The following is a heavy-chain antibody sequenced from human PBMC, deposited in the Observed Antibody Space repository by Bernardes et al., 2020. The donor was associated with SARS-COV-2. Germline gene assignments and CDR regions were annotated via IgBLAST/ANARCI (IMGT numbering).Heavy chain of an antibody. J-gene: IGHJ6*02. CDR3: ARGSLLAAAGTSYYYYGMDV. Sequence: SETLSLTCAVYGGSFSGYYWSWIRQPPGKGLEWIGEINHSGSTNYNPSLKSRVTISVDTSKNQFSLKLSSVTAADTAVYYCARGSLLAAAGTSYYYYGMDVWGQGTTVTVSS. D-gene: IGHD6-13*01. CDR1: GGSFSGYY. V-gene: IGHV4-34*01. CDR2: INHSGST.